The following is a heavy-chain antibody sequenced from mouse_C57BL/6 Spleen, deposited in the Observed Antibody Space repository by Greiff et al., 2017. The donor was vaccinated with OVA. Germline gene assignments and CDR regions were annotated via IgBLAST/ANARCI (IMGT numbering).Heavy chain of an antibody. Sequence: EVHLVESGGGLVQPGGSLKLSCAASGFTFSDYYMYWVRQTPEKRLEWVAYISNGGGSTYYPDTVKGRFPISRDNAKNTLYLQMSRLKSEDTAMYCCARQGSTMVTTWYFDVWGTGTTVTVSS. CDR2: ISNGGGST. CDR1: GFTFSDYY. D-gene: IGHD2-2*01. J-gene: IGHJ1*03. CDR3: ARQGSTMVTTWYFDV. V-gene: IGHV5-12*01.